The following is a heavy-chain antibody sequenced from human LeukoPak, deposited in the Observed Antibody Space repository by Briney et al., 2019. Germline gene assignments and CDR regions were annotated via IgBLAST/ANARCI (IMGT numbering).Heavy chain of an antibody. CDR1: GFTFSSYG. D-gene: IGHD4-23*01. CDR2: ISGSGGST. CDR3: AKEGLDYGGNSCFDY. Sequence: PGGSLRLSCAASGFTFSSYGMSWVRQAPGKGLEWVSAISGSGGSTYYADSVKGRFTISRDNSKNTLYLQMNSLRAEDTAVYYCAKEGLDYGGNSCFDYWGQGTLVTVSS. J-gene: IGHJ4*02. V-gene: IGHV3-23*01.